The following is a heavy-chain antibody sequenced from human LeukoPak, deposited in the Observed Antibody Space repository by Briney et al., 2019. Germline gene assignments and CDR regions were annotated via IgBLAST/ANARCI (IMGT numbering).Heavy chain of an antibody. D-gene: IGHD6-13*01. V-gene: IGHV3-23*01. CDR3: AISPGITAAGFDY. Sequence: PGGSLRLSCAASGFTFNSYAMRWVRQAPGKGLEWVSEITGSGGSTYYADSVTGRFTIFRDNSKKTVHLQMNSLRAEDTAIYYCAISPGITAAGFDYWGQGTLVTVSS. J-gene: IGHJ4*02. CDR1: GFTFNSYA. CDR2: ITGSGGST.